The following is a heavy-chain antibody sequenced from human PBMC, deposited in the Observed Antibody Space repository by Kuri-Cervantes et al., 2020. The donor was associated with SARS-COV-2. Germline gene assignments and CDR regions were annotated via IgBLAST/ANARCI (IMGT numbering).Heavy chain of an antibody. CDR1: GGTFSSYA. CDR2: INPSGGST. CDR3: ARAVIDFWSGGRSRFSQSGLDY. V-gene: IGHV1-46*01. J-gene: IGHJ4*02. D-gene: IGHD3-3*01. Sequence: ASVKVSCKASGGTFSSYAISWVRQAPGHGLEWMGVINPSGGSTSYAQKFQGRVSMTRDTSTTTVYMELRSLRSEDTAVYYCARAVIDFWSGGRSRFSQSGLDYWGQGTQVTVSS.